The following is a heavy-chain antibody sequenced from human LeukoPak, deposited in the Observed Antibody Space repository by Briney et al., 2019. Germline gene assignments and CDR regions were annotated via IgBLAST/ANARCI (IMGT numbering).Heavy chain of an antibody. CDR1: GGSICSGGYS. CDR2: VYYSGST. V-gene: IGHV4-61*08. CDR3: ARSLYYYAADAFDI. D-gene: IGHD3-10*01. J-gene: IGHJ3*02. Sequence: SETLSLTSAVSGGSICSGGYSWSWIRQPPGKGLEWIGYVYYSGSTNYSPSLKSRVTISLDTSKNQFSLKLSSVTAADTAVYYCARSLYYYAADAFDIWGQGTMVTVSS.